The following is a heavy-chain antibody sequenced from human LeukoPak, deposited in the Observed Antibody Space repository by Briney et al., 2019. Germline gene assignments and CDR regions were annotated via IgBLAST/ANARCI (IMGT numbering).Heavy chain of an antibody. CDR2: IYSGDGNT. CDR1: GFSVSSNF. CDR3: ARRRVTVVRGVDITSYYFDY. V-gene: IGHV3-53*01. Sequence: GGSLRLSCAASGFSVSSNFMSWVRQAPGKGLEWVSVIYSGDGNTYYADSVKGRFTISRDNSKNVLYLQMNSLRADDTALYYCARRRVTVVRGVDITSYYFDYWGQGTLVTVSS. J-gene: IGHJ4*02. D-gene: IGHD3-10*01.